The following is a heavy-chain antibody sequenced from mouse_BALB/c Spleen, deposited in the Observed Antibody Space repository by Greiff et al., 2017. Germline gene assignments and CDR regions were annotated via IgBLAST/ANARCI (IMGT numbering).Heavy chain of an antibody. D-gene: IGHD2-1*01. CDR2: IWGGGST. Sequence: QVHVKQSGPGLVAPSQSLSITCTVSGFSLTDYGVSWIRQPPGKGLEWLGVIWGGGSTYYNSALKSRLSISKDNSKSQVFLKMNSLQTDDTAMYYCAKHGHYGNYEGFAYWGQGTLVTVSA. CDR1: GFSLTDYG. V-gene: IGHV2-6-5*01. J-gene: IGHJ3*01. CDR3: AKHGHYGNYEGFAY.